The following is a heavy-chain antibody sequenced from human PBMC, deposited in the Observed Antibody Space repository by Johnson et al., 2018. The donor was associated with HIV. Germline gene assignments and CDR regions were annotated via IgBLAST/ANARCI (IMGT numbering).Heavy chain of an antibody. V-gene: IGHV3-7*01. CDR1: GFTFSACA. CDR3: ARDRLSGSYYVGNAFDI. Sequence: VQLVESGGGLVQPGGSLRLSCAASGFTFSACAMSWVRQAPGKGLEWVANIKQDGSEKYYVDSVKGRFTISRDNAKNSLYLQMNSLRAEDTAVYYCARDRLSGSYYVGNAFDIWGQGTMVTVSS. D-gene: IGHD1-26*01. J-gene: IGHJ3*02. CDR2: IKQDGSEK.